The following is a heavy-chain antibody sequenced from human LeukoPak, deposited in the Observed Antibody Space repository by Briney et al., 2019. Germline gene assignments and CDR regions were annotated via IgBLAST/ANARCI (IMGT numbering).Heavy chain of an antibody. J-gene: IGHJ5*02. CDR3: ARGRHVWSGYYHWFDP. D-gene: IGHD3-3*01. CDR2: INHSRST. V-gene: IGHV4-34*01. Sequence: SSETLSLTCAVYGGSFSGYYWSWIRQPPGKGLEWIGEINHSRSTNYNPSLKSRVTISVDTSKNQFSLKLSSVTAADTAVYYCARGRHVWSGYYHWFDPWGQGTLVTVSS. CDR1: GGSFSGYY.